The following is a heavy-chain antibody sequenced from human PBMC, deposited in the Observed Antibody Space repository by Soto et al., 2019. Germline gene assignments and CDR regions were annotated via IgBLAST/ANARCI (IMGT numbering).Heavy chain of an antibody. J-gene: IGHJ6*02. V-gene: IGHV1-69*01. CDR1: GGTFSGYG. CDR2: IIPIFGTT. Sequence: QVQMVQSGAEVKKPGSSLKVSCKASGGTFSGYGISWVRQAPGQGLEWMGGIIPIFGTTNYAPNFRDRDTISADEARSTVYMDLASLRTDDTAVYYCARGRAKAHFYYSMDVWGQGTAVTVSS. CDR3: ARGRAKAHFYYSMDV.